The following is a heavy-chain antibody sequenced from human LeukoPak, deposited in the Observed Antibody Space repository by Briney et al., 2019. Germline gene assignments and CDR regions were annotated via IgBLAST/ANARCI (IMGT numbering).Heavy chain of an antibody. CDR2: INTDGSGT. Sequence: GGSLRLSCAASGFTFSSYYMHWVRQAPGKGLVWVSRINTDGSGTTYADSVKGRFTISRDNSKNTLYLQMNSLRAEDTAVYYCARCGVVPYFDYWGQGTLVTVSS. V-gene: IGHV3-74*01. CDR3: ARCGVVPYFDY. J-gene: IGHJ4*02. D-gene: IGHD2-2*01. CDR1: GFTFSSYY.